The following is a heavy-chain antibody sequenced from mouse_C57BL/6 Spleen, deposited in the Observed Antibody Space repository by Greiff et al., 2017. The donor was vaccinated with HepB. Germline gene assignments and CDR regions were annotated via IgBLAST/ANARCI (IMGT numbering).Heavy chain of an antibody. Sequence: EVQLVESEGGLVQPGSSMKLSCTASGFTFSDYYMAWVRQVPEKGLEWVANINYDGSSTYYLDSLKSRFIISRDTAKNILYLQMSSLKSEDTATYYCARGGGYYVYWDFDVWGTGTTVTVSS. J-gene: IGHJ1*03. CDR2: INYDGSST. V-gene: IGHV5-16*01. D-gene: IGHD2-3*01. CDR3: ARGGGYYVYWDFDV. CDR1: GFTFSDYY.